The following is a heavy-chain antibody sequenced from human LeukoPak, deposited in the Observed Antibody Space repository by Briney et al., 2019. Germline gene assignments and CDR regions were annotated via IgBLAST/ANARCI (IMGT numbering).Heavy chain of an antibody. D-gene: IGHD3-3*01. Sequence: GGSLRLSCTASGFIFSRYWMSWVRQAPGKGLEWVANIKQDGSEKYYVDSVKGRFTISRDNAKNSLYLQMNSLRAEDTAVYYCARDPSMFGVVIKVLTEADRGYRGQGTLVTVSS. CDR2: IKQDGSEK. CDR1: GFIFSRYW. V-gene: IGHV3-7*01. CDR3: ARDPSMFGVVIKVLTEADRGY. J-gene: IGHJ4*02.